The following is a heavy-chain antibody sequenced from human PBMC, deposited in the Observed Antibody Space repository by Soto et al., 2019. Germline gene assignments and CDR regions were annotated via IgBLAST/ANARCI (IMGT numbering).Heavy chain of an antibody. CDR1: GDTFSSYT. CDR2: IIPMFGTV. Sequence: SVKVSCKASGDTFSSYTFTWVRQAPGQGLEWMGVIIPMFGTVNYAQKFQGRVTINADESTSTAYMELSSLRSEDTAVYYCASNVAGRGRGDCTNGVCYPQNYYYYYGMDVWGQGTTVTVSS. J-gene: IGHJ6*02. CDR3: ASNVAGRGRGDCTNGVCYPQNYYYYYGMDV. V-gene: IGHV1-69*13. D-gene: IGHD2-8*01.